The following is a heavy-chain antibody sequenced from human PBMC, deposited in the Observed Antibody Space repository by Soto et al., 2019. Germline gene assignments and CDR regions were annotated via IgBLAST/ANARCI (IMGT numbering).Heavy chain of an antibody. CDR1: GGSISSSSHY. CDR2: IYYSGST. Sequence: SETLSLTCTVSGGSISSSSHYWGWIRQPPGKGLEWIGSIYYSGSTYYNPSLKSRVTISVDTSENQFSLRLSSVTAADTAVYYCARHYTGSGAVDPAGTGSWLDPCGQGTLVTVSS. D-gene: IGHD6-13*01. V-gene: IGHV4-39*01. CDR3: ARHYTGSGAVDPAGTGSWLDP. J-gene: IGHJ5*02.